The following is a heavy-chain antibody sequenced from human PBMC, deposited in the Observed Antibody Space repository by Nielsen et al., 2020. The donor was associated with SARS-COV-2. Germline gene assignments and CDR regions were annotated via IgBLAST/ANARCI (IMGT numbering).Heavy chain of an antibody. CDR3: AKGGDCSGATCYMAAFGL. V-gene: IGHV1-24*01. CDR1: GYTLSKLV. J-gene: IGHJ3*01. CDR2: FDPDDGET. D-gene: IGHD2-2*02. Sequence: ASVKVSCKVSGYTLSKLVTHWVRQAPGKGLEWMGGFDPDDGETIHAQKLRGRVTTTEDTSTDTAYMELSSLRSEDTAVYYCAKGGDCSGATCYMAAFGLWGQGTVVTVSS.